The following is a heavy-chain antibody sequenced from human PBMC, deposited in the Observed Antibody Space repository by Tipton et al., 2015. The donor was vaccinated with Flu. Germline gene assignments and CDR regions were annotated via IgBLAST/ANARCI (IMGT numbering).Heavy chain of an antibody. D-gene: IGHD6-13*01. CDR1: GFTFRSYW. Sequence: LSLTCAASGFTFRSYWMHWVRQAPGKGLEWVANINQDGSERYYVDSVKDRFIISRDNAENSLYLQMSSLRVEDTAVYYCVRAIAAAGGYWGQGILVTVSS. J-gene: IGHJ4*02. CDR3: VRAIAAAGGY. V-gene: IGHV3-7*01. CDR2: INQDGSER.